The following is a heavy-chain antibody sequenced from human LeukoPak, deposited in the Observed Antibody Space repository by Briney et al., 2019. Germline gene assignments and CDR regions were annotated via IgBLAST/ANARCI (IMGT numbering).Heavy chain of an antibody. V-gene: IGHV3-64D*06. CDR2: IRSNGGST. CDR3: SSFDY. J-gene: IGHJ4*02. D-gene: IGHD6-19*01. Sequence: GGSLRLSCSASGFTFSSYAMHWVRQAPGKGLEDVSAIRSNGGSTYYADSVKDRFTISRDNSKNTLYLQMSSLRTEDTAVYYCSSFDYWGQGTLVTVSS. CDR1: GFTFSSYA.